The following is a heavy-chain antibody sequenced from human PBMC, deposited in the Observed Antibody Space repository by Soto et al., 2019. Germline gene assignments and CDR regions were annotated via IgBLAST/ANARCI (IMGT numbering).Heavy chain of an antibody. V-gene: IGHV4-30-2*01. J-gene: IGHJ4*02. CDR2: IYHSGST. CDR3: ASSHAGAHITAAVH. Sequence: SETLSPTCAVPGRSISSGGHSWRWIRQPPGKGLEWIGYIYHSGSTYYNPSLKSRVTISVDRSKNQFSLKLSSVTAADTAVYYCASSHAGAHITAAVHWGQGTLVTVS. D-gene: IGHD6-13*01. CDR1: GRSISSGGHS.